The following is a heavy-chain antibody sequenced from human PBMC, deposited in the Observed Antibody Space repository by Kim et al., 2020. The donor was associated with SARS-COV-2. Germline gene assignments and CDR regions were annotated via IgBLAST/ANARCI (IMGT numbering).Heavy chain of an antibody. D-gene: IGHD2-21*02. CDR2: ISNDGTEI. V-gene: IGHV3-30*04. Sequence: GGSLRLSCVGSGFTFSGNAMHWVRQAPGKGLERVAFISNDGTEIYYTDSVKGRFTVSRDNSKNPLSLQMNSLRGDDWSMYYCARNTLHWGQGTLVTVPS. J-gene: IGHJ4*02. CDR3: ARNTLH. CDR1: GFTFSGNA.